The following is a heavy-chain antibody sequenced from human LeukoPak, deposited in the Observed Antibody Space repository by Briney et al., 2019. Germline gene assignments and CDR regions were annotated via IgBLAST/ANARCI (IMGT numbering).Heavy chain of an antibody. Sequence: GGSLRLSCAASGFTFSSYGMTWVRQAPGKGLEWVSYISSSSRTIYYADSVKGRFTISRDNSKNTLYLQMNSLRAEDTAVYYCAKVGYYYDSSGYYYGGYFDYWGQGTLVTVSS. CDR1: GFTFSSYG. CDR3: AKVGYYYDSSGYYYGGYFDY. D-gene: IGHD3-22*01. V-gene: IGHV3-48*01. J-gene: IGHJ4*02. CDR2: ISSSSRTI.